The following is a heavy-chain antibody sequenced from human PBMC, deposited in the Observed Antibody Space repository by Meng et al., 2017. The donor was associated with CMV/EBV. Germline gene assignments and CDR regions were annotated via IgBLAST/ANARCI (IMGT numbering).Heavy chain of an antibody. V-gene: IGHV4-34*01. CDR2: INHSGST. CDR1: GGTFSGYY. CDR3: ARGGNWFDP. J-gene: IGHJ5*02. Sequence: QVQLQTWGAGLLKPSETLSLTCAVYGGTFSGYYWRWLRQHPGKGLEWIGEINHSGSTNYNPSLKSRVTISVDTSKNQFSLKLSSVTAADTAVYYCARGGNWFDPWGQGTLVTVSS.